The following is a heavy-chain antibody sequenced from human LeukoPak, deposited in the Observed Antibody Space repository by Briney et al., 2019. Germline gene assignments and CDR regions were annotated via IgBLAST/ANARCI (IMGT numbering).Heavy chain of an antibody. J-gene: IGHJ6*02. V-gene: IGHV4-59*13. CDR2: IYYSGST. CDR3: ARWRLSSGYPTGMDV. Sequence: SETLSLTCTVSGGSISSYYWSWIRQPPGKGLEWIGYIYYSGSTNYNPSLKSRVTISVDTSKNQFSLKLSSVTAADTAVYYCARWRLSSGYPTGMDVWGQGTTVTVSS. D-gene: IGHD3-22*01. CDR1: GGSISSYY.